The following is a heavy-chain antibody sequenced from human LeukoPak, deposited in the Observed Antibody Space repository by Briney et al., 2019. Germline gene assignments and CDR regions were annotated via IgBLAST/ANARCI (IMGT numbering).Heavy chain of an antibody. CDR3: ARGVVEMATIGNYYFDY. CDR1: GGTFSSYA. J-gene: IGHJ4*02. CDR2: IIPIFGTA. V-gene: IGHV1-69*05. D-gene: IGHD5-24*01. Sequence: SVKVSCKASGGTFSSYAISWVRQAPGQGLEWMGGIIPIFGTANYAQKFQGRVTITTDESTSTAYMELSSLRSEDTAVYYCARGVVEMATIGNYYFDYWGQGTLVTVSS.